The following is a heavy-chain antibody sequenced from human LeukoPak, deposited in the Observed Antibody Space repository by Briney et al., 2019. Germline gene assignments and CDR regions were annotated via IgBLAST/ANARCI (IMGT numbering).Heavy chain of an antibody. CDR3: AKVVTIVGVVTSIFDY. CDR2: ISGSGGST. V-gene: IGHV3-23*01. CDR1: GFPLRRYS. D-gene: IGHD3-22*01. J-gene: IGHJ4*01. Sequence: GGSLTLSCTPSGFPLRRYSMSCVRQAPGKGLEWVSAISGSGGSTYYADSVKGRFTISRDNSKNTLYLQMNSLRAEDTAVYYCAKVVTIVGVVTSIFDYWGQGTLVTVSS.